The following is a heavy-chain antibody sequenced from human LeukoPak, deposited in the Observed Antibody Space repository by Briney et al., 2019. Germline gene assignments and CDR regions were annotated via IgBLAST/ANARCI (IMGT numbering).Heavy chain of an antibody. J-gene: IGHJ4*02. D-gene: IGHD3-22*01. CDR3: ARLLNLDYDSSVGY. CDR1: GHSFTSYW. Sequence: GESLKTSCQGSGHSFTSYWIGWVRQMPGKGLEWMGIIYPGDSDTRYSPSFQGQVTISADKSISTAYLQWSSLKASDTAMYYCARLLNLDYDSSVGYWGQGTLVTVSS. V-gene: IGHV5-51*01. CDR2: IYPGDSDT.